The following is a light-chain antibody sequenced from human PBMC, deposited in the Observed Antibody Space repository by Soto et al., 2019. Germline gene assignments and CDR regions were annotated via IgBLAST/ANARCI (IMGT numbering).Light chain of an antibody. CDR3: QQRSNCPIT. CDR2: DAS. J-gene: IGKJ5*01. Sequence: TVVRQSAAELTFSSWAKAYITNMASQSVSSYLAWYQQKPGQAPRLLIYDASNRATGIPARFSGSGSGTAFTLTISSLESEDFAVYFCQQRSNCPITFGEGTRLEIK. CDR1: QSVSSY. V-gene: IGKV3-11*01.